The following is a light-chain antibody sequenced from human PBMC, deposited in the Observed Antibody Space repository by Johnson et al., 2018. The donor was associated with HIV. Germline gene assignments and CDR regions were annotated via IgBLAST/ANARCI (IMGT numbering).Light chain of an antibody. CDR3: GTWDNSLSAYV. CDR2: ENN. V-gene: IGLV1-51*02. CDR1: SSNIGENF. Sequence: QSVLTQPPSVSAAPGQKVTFSCSGSSSNIGENFVSWYQHLPGTAPKLLIYENNKRPSGIPDRFSGSKSGTSATLGITGLQTGDEADYYCGTWDNSLSAYVFGTGTKVTPL. J-gene: IGLJ1*01.